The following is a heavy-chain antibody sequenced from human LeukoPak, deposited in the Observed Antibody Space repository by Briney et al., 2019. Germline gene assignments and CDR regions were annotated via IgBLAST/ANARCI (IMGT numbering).Heavy chain of an antibody. CDR3: ATPSRTEDGDYGVC. V-gene: IGHV1-69*04. CDR2: IIPILDLA. Sequence: SVKVSCKASGVIFSNFAFNWVRQAPGQGLEWMGSIIPILDLAHYTQKFQGRLTITADKSTNTSYMELTSLTAEDTAVYYCATPSRTEDGDYGVCWGQGTPVTVSS. CDR1: GVIFSNFA. D-gene: IGHD4-17*01. J-gene: IGHJ4*02.